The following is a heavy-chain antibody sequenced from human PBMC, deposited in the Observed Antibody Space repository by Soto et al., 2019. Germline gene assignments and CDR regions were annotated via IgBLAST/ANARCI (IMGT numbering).Heavy chain of an antibody. CDR2: IYYSGST. D-gene: IGHD2-15*01. J-gene: IGHJ3*02. CDR1: GGSLIGSSYY. Sequence: LSITCTVSGGSLIGSSYYWRWIRQPPGKVLEWIGSIYYSGSTYYNPSLKSRVTISVDTSKNQFSLKLISVAVADTAVYYCARQQDIVVVVAVNDAFDIWGQGTMVIV. V-gene: IGHV4-39*01. CDR3: ARQQDIVVVVAVNDAFDI.